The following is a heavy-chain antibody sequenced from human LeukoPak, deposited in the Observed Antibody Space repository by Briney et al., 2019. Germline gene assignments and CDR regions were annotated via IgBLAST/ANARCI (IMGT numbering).Heavy chain of an antibody. CDR1: GGSISSSSYY. V-gene: IGHV4-39*07. CDR3: ASSPKGYGSGSYYKRRVGNYYYMDV. J-gene: IGHJ6*03. Sequence: SETLSLTCTVSGGSISSSSYYWGWIRQPPGKGLEWIGSIFYSGSTYYNPSLESRVTISIDTSENQFSLKLSSVTAADTAVYYCASSPKGYGSGSYYKRRVGNYYYMDVWGKGTTVTISS. D-gene: IGHD3-10*01. CDR2: IFYSGST.